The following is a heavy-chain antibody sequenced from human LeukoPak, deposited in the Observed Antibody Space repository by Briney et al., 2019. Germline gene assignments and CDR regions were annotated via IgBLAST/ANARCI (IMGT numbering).Heavy chain of an antibody. CDR3: AKEGYCSGTNCYGAFDY. D-gene: IGHD2-2*01. V-gene: IGHV3-23*01. Sequence: GGSLRLSCVASGFTFSSYAMDWVRQAPGKRLEWVSAISGNGVSTYYTDSVKGRFTISRDNSKNTLFLQMNSLRVEDTAVYYCAKEGYCSGTNCYGAFDYWGQGTLVTVSS. CDR1: GFTFSSYA. J-gene: IGHJ4*02. CDR2: ISGNGVST.